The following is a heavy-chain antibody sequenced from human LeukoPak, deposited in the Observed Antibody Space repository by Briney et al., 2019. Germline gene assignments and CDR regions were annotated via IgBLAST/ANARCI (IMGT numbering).Heavy chain of an antibody. V-gene: IGHV3-74*01. J-gene: IGHJ4*02. CDR3: VSFYETY. CDR2: INSDGSWT. D-gene: IGHD2/OR15-2a*01. CDR1: GSYW. Sequence: QPGGSLRLSCAASGSYWMHRVRQAPGKGLVWVSHINSDGSWTSYADSVKGRFTISKDNAKNTVYLQMNNLRAEDTAVYYCVSFYETYWGRGTLVTVSS.